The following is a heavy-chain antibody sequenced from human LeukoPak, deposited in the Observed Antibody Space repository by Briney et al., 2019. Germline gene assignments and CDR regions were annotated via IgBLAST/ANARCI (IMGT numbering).Heavy chain of an antibody. V-gene: IGHV3-53*01. D-gene: IGHD5-18*01. CDR2: SHSGGTT. CDR3: ARVNTARSYYYGMDV. CDR1: GFTVSSNY. Sequence: GGSLRLSCAASGFTVSSNYMSWVRQAPGKGLEWVSVSHSGGTTYYADSGKGRFTISRDNSKNTLYLQMNSLRAEDTAVYYCARVNTARSYYYGMDVWGQGTTVTVSS. J-gene: IGHJ6*02.